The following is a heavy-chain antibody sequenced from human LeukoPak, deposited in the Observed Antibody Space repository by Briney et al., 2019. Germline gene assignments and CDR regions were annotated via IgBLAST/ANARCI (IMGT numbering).Heavy chain of an antibody. D-gene: IGHD3-10*01. CDR1: GNTFTNYY. V-gene: IGHV1-46*01. CDR3: ARPSLSGNNLLHFDY. CDR2: INPGGGST. J-gene: IGHJ4*02. Sequence: ASVKVSCKASGNTFTNYYMHWVRQTPGQGLEWMGIINPGGGSTSYAQRFQGRVTMTRDTSTSTVYMELSSLRSEDTAVYYCARPSLSGNNLLHFDYWGQGTLVSVSS.